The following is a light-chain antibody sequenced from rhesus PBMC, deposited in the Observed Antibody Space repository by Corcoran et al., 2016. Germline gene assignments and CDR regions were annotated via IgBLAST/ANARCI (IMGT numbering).Light chain of an antibody. CDR3: QHGYNIFT. V-gene: IGKV1-33*01. Sequence: DIQMTQSPSSLSASVGDRVTITCQASQGISNTLAWYQQKPGKVPKLLIYAASNLQSGVPSRFSGSGAGKELTLTNSSLQPEDFEAYYWQHGYNIFTFGPGTNLDVK. J-gene: IGKJ3*01. CDR1: QGISNT. CDR2: AAS.